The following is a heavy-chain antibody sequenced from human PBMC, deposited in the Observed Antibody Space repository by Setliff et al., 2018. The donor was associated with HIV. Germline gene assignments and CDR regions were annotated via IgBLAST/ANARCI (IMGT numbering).Heavy chain of an antibody. V-gene: IGHV4-61*05. CDR1: GGSISSSSYY. CDR3: ARVPGYSSGTSYMDV. Sequence: SETLSLTCTVSGGSISSSSYYWGWIRQPPGKGLEWIGDIYYSGNTHFNPSLKSRVTISLDTSKNQVFLKLTSVTAADTAVYYCARVPGYSSGTSYMDVWGKGTTVTVSS. J-gene: IGHJ6*03. CDR2: IYYSGNT. D-gene: IGHD6-19*01.